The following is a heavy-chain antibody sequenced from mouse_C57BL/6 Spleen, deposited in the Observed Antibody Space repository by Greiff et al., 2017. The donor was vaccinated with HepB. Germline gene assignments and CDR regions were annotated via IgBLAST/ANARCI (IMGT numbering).Heavy chain of an antibody. J-gene: IGHJ1*03. CDR3: APYYGSSNRYFDV. V-gene: IGHV1-19*01. Sequence: VQLQQSGPVLVKPGASVKMSCKASGYTFTDYSMNWVKQSHGKSLEWIGVINPYNGGTSYNQKFKGKATLTVDKSSSTAYMELNSLTSEDSAVYYCAPYYGSSNRYFDVWGTGTTVTVSS. CDR1: GYTFTDYS. CDR2: INPYNGGT. D-gene: IGHD1-1*01.